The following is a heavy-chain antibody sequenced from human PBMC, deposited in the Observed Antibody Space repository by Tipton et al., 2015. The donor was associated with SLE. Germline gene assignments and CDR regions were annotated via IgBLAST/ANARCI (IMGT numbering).Heavy chain of an antibody. D-gene: IGHD4-23*01. V-gene: IGHV4-31*03. CDR2: IYFNGNT. Sequence: TLSLTCSVSGGSISGGAHFWSWIRQHPGKGLEWIGYIYFNGNTYYNPSLKSRVTISADTSKNQFSLKMTSVTAADTAVYYCARERRDYGSNPFSYFFAYWGQVTLVTVSS. CDR1: GGSISGGAHF. J-gene: IGHJ4*02. CDR3: ARERRDYGSNPFSYFFAY.